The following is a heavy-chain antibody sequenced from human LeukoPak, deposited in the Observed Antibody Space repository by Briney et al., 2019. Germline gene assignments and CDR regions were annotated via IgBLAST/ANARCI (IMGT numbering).Heavy chain of an antibody. Sequence: EASVKVSCKASGYTFTSYGIYWVRQAPGQGLEWMGWISGYNGYTNYAQKLQGRVTMTTDTSTNTAYMELRSLRSDDTAVYYCARDHVHRLLWFGETQTNWFDPWGQGTLVTVSS. J-gene: IGHJ5*02. CDR1: GYTFTSYG. D-gene: IGHD3-10*01. CDR3: ARDHVHRLLWFGETQTNWFDP. V-gene: IGHV1-18*01. CDR2: ISGYNGYT.